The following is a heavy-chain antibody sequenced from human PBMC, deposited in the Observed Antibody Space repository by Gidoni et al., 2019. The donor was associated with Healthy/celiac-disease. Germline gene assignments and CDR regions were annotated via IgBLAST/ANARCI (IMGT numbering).Heavy chain of an antibody. CDR3: ARGTNFDSVEYFQH. V-gene: IGHV4-31*03. D-gene: IGHD3-9*01. Sequence: QVQLQESGPGLVKPSQTLSLTCTVSGGSISSGGYYWSWIRQHPGKGLEWIGYICYSGSTYYNPSLKSRVTISVDTSKNQFSLKLSSVTAADTAVYYCARGTNFDSVEYFQHWGQGTLVTVSS. CDR2: ICYSGST. CDR1: GGSISSGGYY. J-gene: IGHJ1*01.